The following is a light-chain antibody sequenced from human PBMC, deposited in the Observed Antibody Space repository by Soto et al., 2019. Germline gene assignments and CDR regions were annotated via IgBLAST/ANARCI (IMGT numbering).Light chain of an antibody. V-gene: IGKV1-39*01. CDR1: QSISSS. CDR2: AAS. Sequence: IQMTQSPSSMSASVGDRVTITCRASQSISSSLNWYQQKPGKAPKLLIYAASSLQSGVPSRFSGSGSGTDFTLTISSLQPEDFATYYCQQSDSSPYTFGQGTKLEIK. J-gene: IGKJ2*01. CDR3: QQSDSSPYT.